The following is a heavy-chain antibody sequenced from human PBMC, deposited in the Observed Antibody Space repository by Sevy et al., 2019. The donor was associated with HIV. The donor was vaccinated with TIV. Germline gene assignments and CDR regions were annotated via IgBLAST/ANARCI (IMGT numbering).Heavy chain of an antibody. J-gene: IGHJ4*02. CDR1: GYSFTSYW. CDR2: IYPGDSDT. D-gene: IGHD2-2*02. V-gene: IGHV5-51*01. CDR3: GGNDPVGYCSSTSCYSGDY. Sequence: GESLKISCKGSGYSFTSYWIGWVRQMPGKGLEWMGIIYPGDSDTRYSPSFQGQVTNSADKSISTAYLQWSSLKASDTAMDYCGGNDPVGYCSSTSCYSGDYWGQGTLVTVSS.